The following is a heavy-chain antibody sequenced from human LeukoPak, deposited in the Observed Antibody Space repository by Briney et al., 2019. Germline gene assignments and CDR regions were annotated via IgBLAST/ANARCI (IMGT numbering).Heavy chain of an antibody. CDR1: GGTFSSYA. Sequence: ASVKVSCKASGGTFSSYAISWVRQAPGQGLEWMGGIIPIFGTANYAQKFQGRVTITADESTSTAYMELSSLRSEDTAVYYCARVGAGGPRRAFDIWGQGTIVTVSS. J-gene: IGHJ3*02. CDR3: ARVGAGGPRRAFDI. D-gene: IGHD6-13*01. V-gene: IGHV1-69*13. CDR2: IIPIFGTA.